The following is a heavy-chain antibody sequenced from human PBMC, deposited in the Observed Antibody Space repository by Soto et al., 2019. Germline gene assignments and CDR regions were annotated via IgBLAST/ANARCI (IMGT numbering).Heavy chain of an antibody. D-gene: IGHD3-9*01. J-gene: IGHJ4*02. CDR3: ARELYTHYDILTGYSPFDY. CDR1: GFTFSSYA. CDR2: ISYDGSNK. V-gene: IGHV3-30-3*01. Sequence: PGGSLRLSCAASGFTFSSYAMHWVRQAPGKGLEWVAVISYDGSNKYYADSVKGRFTISRDNSKNTLYLQMNSLRAEDTAVYYCARELYTHYDILTGYSPFDYWGQGTLVTVSS.